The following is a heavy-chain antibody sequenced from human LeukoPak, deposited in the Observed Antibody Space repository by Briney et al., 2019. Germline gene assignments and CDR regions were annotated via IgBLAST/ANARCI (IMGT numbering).Heavy chain of an antibody. CDR1: GGSISSYY. J-gene: IGHJ5*02. CDR3: ARHLPPQYYYDSSGYYYGGDWFDP. V-gene: IGHV4-59*08. D-gene: IGHD3-22*01. Sequence: PSETLSLTCTVSGGSISSYYWNWIRQPPGKGLEWIGYIYYSGSTNYNPSLKSRVTISVDASKNQFSLELSSVTAADTAVYYCARHLPPQYYYDSSGYYYGGDWFDPWGQGTLVTVSS. CDR2: IYYSGST.